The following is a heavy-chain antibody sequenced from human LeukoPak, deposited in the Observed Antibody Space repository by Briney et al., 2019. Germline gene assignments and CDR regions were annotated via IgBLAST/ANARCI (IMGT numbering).Heavy chain of an antibody. V-gene: IGHV3-23*01. CDR3: ANHLGFNVLLWFGELFYGTDV. CDR1: GFTFSSYA. J-gene: IGHJ6*02. Sequence: PGGSLTLSCAASGFTFSSYAMSWVRQAPGKGLEWVSDISGSGGSTYYADSVKGRFTISRDNSKNTLYLQMNSLRAEDTAVYYCANHLGFNVLLWFGELFYGTDVWGQGTTVTVSS. D-gene: IGHD3-10*01. CDR2: ISGSGGST.